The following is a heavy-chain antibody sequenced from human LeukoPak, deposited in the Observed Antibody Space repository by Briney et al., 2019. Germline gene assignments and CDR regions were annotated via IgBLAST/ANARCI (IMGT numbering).Heavy chain of an antibody. Sequence: SETLSLTCIVSGGSVSSSSYYWGWIRQPPGRGLEWIGSVYYKGNTYYIPSLKSRVTMSVGTSKNQFSLKLSSVTAADTAVYYCASQGVVVAARVALDPWGQGTLVTVSS. CDR1: GGSVSSSSYY. D-gene: IGHD2-15*01. CDR2: VYYKGNT. J-gene: IGHJ5*02. CDR3: ASQGVVVAARVALDP. V-gene: IGHV4-39*07.